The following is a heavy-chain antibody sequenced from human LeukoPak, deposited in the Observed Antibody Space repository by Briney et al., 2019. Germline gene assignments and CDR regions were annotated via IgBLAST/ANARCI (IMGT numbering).Heavy chain of an antibody. D-gene: IGHD6-6*01. CDR1: GFTFTNYA. CDR3: AKAHTKYSSSSLVAY. V-gene: IGHV3-23*01. Sequence: GGSLRLSCAVSGFTFTNYAMSWVRQAPGKGLDWVSAISSSGDSTYYSDSVKGRFTVSRDNSKNTLYLQMNSLRAEDTAVYYCAKAHTKYSSSSLVAYWGQGTLVTVSS. J-gene: IGHJ4*02. CDR2: ISSSGDST.